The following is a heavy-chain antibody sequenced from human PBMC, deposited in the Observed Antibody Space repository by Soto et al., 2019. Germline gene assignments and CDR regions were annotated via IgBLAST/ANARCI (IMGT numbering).Heavy chain of an antibody. D-gene: IGHD2-2*01. J-gene: IGHJ6*02. Sequence: QVQLVESGGGLVKPGGSLRLASAASGFSFSDYNMIWIRQAPGKGLEWVSHISSSDNTIYYADSVKGRFTISRDNAKNSLYLQMNSLRAEDTAIYYCAKERVAVPAATQTHYYYGMDVWGQGTTVTVSS. CDR2: ISSSDNTI. CDR1: GFSFSDYN. V-gene: IGHV3-11*01. CDR3: AKERVAVPAATQTHYYYGMDV.